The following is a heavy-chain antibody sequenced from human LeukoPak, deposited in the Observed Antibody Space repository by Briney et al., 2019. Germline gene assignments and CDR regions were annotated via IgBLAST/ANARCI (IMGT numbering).Heavy chain of an antibody. CDR2: ISYDGSNK. CDR1: GFTFSSYG. CDR3: AKDSAIWSLDY. J-gene: IGHJ4*02. D-gene: IGHD1-1*01. V-gene: IGHV3-30*18. Sequence: GRSLRLSCAASGFTFSSYGMHWVRQAPGKGLEWVAVISYDGSNKYYGDSVKGRLNIPRDNSKNTLYLQMNSLRAEDTAVYYCAKDSAIWSLDYWGQGTLVTVSS.